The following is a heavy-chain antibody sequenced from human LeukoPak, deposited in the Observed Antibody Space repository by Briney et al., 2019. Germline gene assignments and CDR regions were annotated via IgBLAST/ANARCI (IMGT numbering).Heavy chain of an antibody. CDR1: GGSISSSSYY. J-gene: IGHJ4*02. V-gene: IGHV4-39*01. D-gene: IGHD1-14*01. CDR3: ARLARTGGLDY. Sequence: SETLSLTCTVSGGSISSSSYYWGCIHQPPGKGLEWIGSVYYSGSTYYNPSLKSRVTISVDTSKNQFSLKLSSVTAADTAVYYCARLARTGGLDYWGQGTLVTVSS. CDR2: VYYSGST.